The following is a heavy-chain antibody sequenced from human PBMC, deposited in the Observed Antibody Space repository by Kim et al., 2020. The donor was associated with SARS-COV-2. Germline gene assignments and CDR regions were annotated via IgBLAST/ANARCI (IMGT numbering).Heavy chain of an antibody. D-gene: IGHD2-2*01. J-gene: IGHJ6*02. V-gene: IGHV4-31*03. Sequence: SETLSLTCTVSGGSISSGGYYWSWIRQHPGKGLEWIGYIYYSGSTYYNPSLKSRVTISVDTSKNQFSLKLSSVTAADTAVYYCARDRVVVVPAAIWYYYYGMDVWGQGTTVTVSS. CDR2: IYYSGST. CDR1: GGSISSGGYY. CDR3: ARDRVVVVPAAIWYYYYGMDV.